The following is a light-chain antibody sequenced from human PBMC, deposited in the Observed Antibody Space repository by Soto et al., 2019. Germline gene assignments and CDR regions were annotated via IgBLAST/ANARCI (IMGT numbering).Light chain of an antibody. CDR1: SSNIGSNY. CDR3: AAWDDSLSGPV. J-gene: IGLJ3*02. V-gene: IGLV1-47*01. Sequence: QSVLTQPPSASGTPGQRVTISCSGSSSNIGSNYVYWYQHIPGTAPKLLVYRNNQRPSGVPDRFSGSKSGTSASLAMSGLRSEDEADYYCAAWDDSLSGPVFGGGTKLTVL. CDR2: RNN.